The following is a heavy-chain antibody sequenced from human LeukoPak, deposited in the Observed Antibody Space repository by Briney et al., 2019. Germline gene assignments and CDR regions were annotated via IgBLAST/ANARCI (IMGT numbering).Heavy chain of an antibody. CDR3: ARGGSLDILTGYRDENWFDP. D-gene: IGHD3-9*01. CDR2: INHSGST. V-gene: IGHV4-34*01. Sequence: SETLSLTCAVYGGSFSGYYWSWIRQPPGKGLEWIGEINHSGSTNYNPSLKSRVTISVDTSKNQFSLNLSSVTAADTAVYYCARGGSLDILTGYRDENWFDPWGQGTLVTVSS. J-gene: IGHJ5*02. CDR1: GGSFSGYY.